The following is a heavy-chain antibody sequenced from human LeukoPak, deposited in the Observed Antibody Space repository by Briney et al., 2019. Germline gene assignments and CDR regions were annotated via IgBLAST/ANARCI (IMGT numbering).Heavy chain of an antibody. J-gene: IGHJ3*02. D-gene: IGHD1-1*01. CDR3: ARAGTTGNVGSDDAFDI. CDR1: GGTFSSYT. Sequence: SVKVSCKASGGTFSSYTISWVRQAPGQGLEWMGRIIPILGIANYARKFQGRVTITADESTSTAYMELSSLRSEDTAVCYCARAGTTGNVGSDDAFDIWGQGTMVTVSS. V-gene: IGHV1-69*02. CDR2: IIPILGIA.